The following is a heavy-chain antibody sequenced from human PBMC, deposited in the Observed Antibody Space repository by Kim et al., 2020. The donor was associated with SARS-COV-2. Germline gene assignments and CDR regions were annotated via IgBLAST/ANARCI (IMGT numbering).Heavy chain of an antibody. V-gene: IGHV4-59*01. CDR2: IYYSGST. CDR3: ARVAGYYYYYMDV. CDR1: GGSISSYY. Sequence: SETLSLTCTVSGGSISSYYWSWIRQPPGKGLEWIGYIYYSGSTNYNPSLKSRVTISVDTSKNQFSLKLSSVTAADTAVYYCARVAGYYYYYMDVWGKGTTVTVSS. D-gene: IGHD6-13*01. J-gene: IGHJ6*03.